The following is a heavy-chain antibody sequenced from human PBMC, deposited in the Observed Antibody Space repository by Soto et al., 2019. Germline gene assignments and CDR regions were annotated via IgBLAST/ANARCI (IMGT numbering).Heavy chain of an antibody. CDR3: AKDGPSDLYYYGSGSYYGRGIFDYYYYYGMDV. D-gene: IGHD3-10*01. CDR2: ISYDGSHK. J-gene: IGHJ6*02. Sequence: GGPLRLSCAASGFTFSNYGVHWVRQAPGKGLEWVAVISYDGSHKYYPDSVKGRFPISRENSKNTLYLQMNSLRAEDTAVYYCAKDGPSDLYYYGSGSYYGRGIFDYYYYYGMDVWGQGTTVTVSS. V-gene: IGHV3-30*18. CDR1: GFTFSNYG.